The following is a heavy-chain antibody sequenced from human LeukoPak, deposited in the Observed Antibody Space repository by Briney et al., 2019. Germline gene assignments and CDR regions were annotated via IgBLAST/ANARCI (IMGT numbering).Heavy chain of an antibody. J-gene: IGHJ4*02. V-gene: IGHV3-7*01. CDR1: GFTFSRYW. D-gene: IGHD4-11*01. CDR2: IKEDGSEK. CDR3: ARDAYSNYFDY. Sequence: GGSLRLSCATSGFTFSRYWMSWVRQAPGKGLEWVANIKEDGSEKFYGDSVKGRFTISRDNAKNSLYLQMNSLRAEDTAVYYCARDAYSNYFDYWGQGTLVTVSS.